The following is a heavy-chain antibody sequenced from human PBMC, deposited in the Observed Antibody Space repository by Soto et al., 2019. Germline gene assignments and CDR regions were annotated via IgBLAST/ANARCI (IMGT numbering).Heavy chain of an antibody. D-gene: IGHD3-10*01. CDR2: INHSGST. CDR1: GGSFSGYY. J-gene: IGHJ5*02. V-gene: IGHV4-34*01. Sequence: SETLSLTCAVYGGSFSGYYWSWIRQPPGKGLEWIGEINHSGSTNYNPSLKSRVTISVDTSASTAYMELSSLRSEDTAVYYCARGRVRGAPGWFDPWGQGTLVTVSS. CDR3: ARGRVRGAPGWFDP.